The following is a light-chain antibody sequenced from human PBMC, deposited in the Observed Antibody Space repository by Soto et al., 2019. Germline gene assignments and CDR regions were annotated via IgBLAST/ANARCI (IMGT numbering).Light chain of an antibody. Sequence: EIVMTQSPATLSVSPGERATLSCRASQSIKSNLAWYQQKPGQTPRLLIYGASTGAAGLPATFSGSGSGAEFTLTISRLQSEDFAVYYCQQYNNWPHTFGQGTKVDIK. CDR3: QQYNNWPHT. J-gene: IGKJ2*01. V-gene: IGKV3-15*01. CDR2: GAS. CDR1: QSIKSN.